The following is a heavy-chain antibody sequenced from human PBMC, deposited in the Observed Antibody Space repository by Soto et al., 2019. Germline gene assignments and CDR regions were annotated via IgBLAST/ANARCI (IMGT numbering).Heavy chain of an antibody. D-gene: IGHD2-21*01. V-gene: IGHV3-30*18. CDR3: ANAYCGGDCYLVPYYFYY. Sequence: QVQLVESGGGVVQPGRSLRLSCAASGFTFSSYGMHWVRQAPGKGLEWVAVISYDGSNKYYADSVKGRFTISRDNSKNTLYLQMNRLRAEDTAVYYCANAYCGGDCYLVPYYFYYWCQGTLVTVSS. J-gene: IGHJ4*02. CDR1: GFTFSSYG. CDR2: ISYDGSNK.